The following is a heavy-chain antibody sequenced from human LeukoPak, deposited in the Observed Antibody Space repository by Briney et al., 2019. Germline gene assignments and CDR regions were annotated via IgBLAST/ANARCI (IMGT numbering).Heavy chain of an antibody. CDR2: INHSGST. D-gene: IGHD1-1*01. J-gene: IGHJ4*02. CDR3: ARGAGAHRLLPFDY. Sequence: SETLSLTCAVYGGSFSGYYWSWIRQPPGKGLEWIGEINHSGSTNYNPSLKSRVTISVDTSKNQFSLKLSSVTAADTAVYYCARGAGAHRLLPFDYWGQGTLVTVSS. CDR1: GGSFSGYY. V-gene: IGHV4-34*01.